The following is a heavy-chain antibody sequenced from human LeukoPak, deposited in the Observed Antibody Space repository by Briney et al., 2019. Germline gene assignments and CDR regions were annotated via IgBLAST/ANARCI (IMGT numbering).Heavy chain of an antibody. V-gene: IGHV3-23*01. D-gene: IGHD3-22*01. J-gene: IGHJ4*02. CDR2: ISGSGGST. CDR1: GFTFSSYA. Sequence: GGSLRLSYAASGFTFSSYAMSWVRQAPGKGLEWVSAISGSGGSTYYADSVKGRFTISRDNSKNTLYLQMNSLRAEDTAVYYCAKSFDSSGYYWPGYDYWGQGTLVTVSS. CDR3: AKSFDSSGYYWPGYDY.